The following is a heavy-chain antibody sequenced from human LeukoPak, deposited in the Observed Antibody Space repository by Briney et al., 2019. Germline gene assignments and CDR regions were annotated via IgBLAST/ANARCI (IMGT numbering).Heavy chain of an antibody. J-gene: IGHJ2*01. V-gene: IGHV4-59*01. CDR2: IYYSGST. Sequence: SETLSLTCTVSGGSISSYYWSWIRQPPGKGLEWIGQIYYSGSTTYNPSLKSRLTISVDTSKSQFSLKLSSVTAADTAVYYCARVPDDGDYGGWHFDLWGRGTLVTVSS. D-gene: IGHD4-17*01. CDR1: GGSISSYY. CDR3: ARVPDDGDYGGWHFDL.